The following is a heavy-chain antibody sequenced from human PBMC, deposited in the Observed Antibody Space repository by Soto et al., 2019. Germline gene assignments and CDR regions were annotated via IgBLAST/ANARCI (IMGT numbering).Heavy chain of an antibody. Sequence: PSETLSLTCTVSGGSISSYYWSWIRQPPGKGLEWIGYIYYSGSTNYNPSLKSRVTISVDTSKNQFSLKLSSVTAADTAVYYCARARHYYDSSGYYANWFDPWGQGTLVTVSS. CDR2: IYYSGST. D-gene: IGHD3-22*01. CDR1: GGSISSYY. J-gene: IGHJ5*02. V-gene: IGHV4-59*01. CDR3: ARARHYYDSSGYYANWFDP.